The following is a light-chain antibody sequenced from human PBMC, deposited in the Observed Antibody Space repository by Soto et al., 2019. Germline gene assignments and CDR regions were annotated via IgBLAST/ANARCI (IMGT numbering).Light chain of an antibody. Sequence: QSALTQPPSVSGAPGQRVSISCTGNSSNIGADYDVHWYQHLPGTAPKLLIYDNNNRPSGVPDRFSGSRSGTSASLAITGLQAADEAYYYCQSYDSSLSGSVFGGGTKVTVL. J-gene: IGLJ3*02. CDR2: DNN. V-gene: IGLV1-40*01. CDR1: SSNIGADYD. CDR3: QSYDSSLSGSV.